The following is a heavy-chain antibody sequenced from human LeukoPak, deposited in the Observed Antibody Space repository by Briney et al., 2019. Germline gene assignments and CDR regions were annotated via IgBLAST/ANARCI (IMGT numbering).Heavy chain of an antibody. Sequence: PSETLSLTCTVSGGSISSYYWSWIRQPPGKGLEWMGYIYYSGSTIYNTSLKSRVTMSLDTHKNQFSLKLPSVTAADTAVYCCARRDYKYSSLDYWGQGTLVTVSS. J-gene: IGHJ4*02. CDR3: ARRDYKYSSLDY. V-gene: IGHV4-59*08. CDR2: IYYSGST. CDR1: GGSISSYY. D-gene: IGHD4/OR15-4a*01.